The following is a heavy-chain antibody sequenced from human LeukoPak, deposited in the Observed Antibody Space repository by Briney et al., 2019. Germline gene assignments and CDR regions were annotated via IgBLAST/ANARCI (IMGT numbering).Heavy chain of an antibody. J-gene: IGHJ5*02. D-gene: IGHD3-3*01. CDR3: ARDQAYYDFWSGYWASRGHNWFDP. CDR1: GYTFTGYY. CDR2: INPNSGGT. Sequence: ASVKVSCKASGYTFTGYYMHWVRQAPGQGLEWMGWINPNSGGTNYAQKLQGRVTMTTDTTTSTAYMELRSLRSDDTAVYYCARDQAYYDFWSGYWASRGHNWFDPWGQGTLVTVSS. V-gene: IGHV1-2*02.